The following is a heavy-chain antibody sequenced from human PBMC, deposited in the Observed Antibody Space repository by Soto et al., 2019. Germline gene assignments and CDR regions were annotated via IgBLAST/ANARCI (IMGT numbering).Heavy chain of an antibody. Sequence: QVQLVESGGGVVQPGRSLRLSCAASGFTFSTYGIHWVRQAPGKGLEWVAVIWYDGSEKYYADSVKSRFTISRDNSKNTLYLQMNSLRAEDTAVYYCARAVGPYDYWGQGTLVTVSS. J-gene: IGHJ4*02. CDR2: IWYDGSEK. V-gene: IGHV3-33*01. D-gene: IGHD1-26*01. CDR1: GFTFSTYG. CDR3: ARAVGPYDY.